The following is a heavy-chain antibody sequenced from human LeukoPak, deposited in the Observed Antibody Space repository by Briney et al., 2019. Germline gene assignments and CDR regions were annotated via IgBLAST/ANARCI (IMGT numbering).Heavy chain of an antibody. J-gene: IGHJ4*02. D-gene: IGHD4-17*01. CDR2: IYSGGST. V-gene: IGHV3-53*01. CDR1: GFTVSSNY. CDR3: AKGTAVTTFFDS. Sequence: PRGSLRLSCAASGFTVSSNYMSWVRQAPGKGLEWVSVIYSGGSTYYADSVKGRFTISRDNSKNTLFLQMSGLRAEDTAVYYGAKGTAVTTFFDSWGQGALVAVSS.